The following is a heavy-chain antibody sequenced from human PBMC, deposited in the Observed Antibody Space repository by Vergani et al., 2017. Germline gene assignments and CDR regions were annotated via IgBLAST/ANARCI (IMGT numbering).Heavy chain of an antibody. V-gene: IGHV4-34*01. D-gene: IGHD6-19*01. CDR2: INHSGST. J-gene: IGHJ4*02. CDR3: AGMWRAGQWLVRTQGYYFDY. CDR1: GGSFSGYY. Sequence: QVQLQQWGAGLLKPSETLSLTCAVYGGSFSGYYWSWIRQPPGKGLEWIGEINHSGSTNYNPSLKSRVTISVDTSKNPFSLKLSTVTAADTAVYYCAGMWRAGQWLVRTQGYYFDYWGQGTLVTVSS.